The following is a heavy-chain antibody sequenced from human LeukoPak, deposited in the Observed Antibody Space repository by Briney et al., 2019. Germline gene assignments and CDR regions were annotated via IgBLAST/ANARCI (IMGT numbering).Heavy chain of an antibody. J-gene: IGHJ4*02. CDR3: ARVYSTPPYFDY. Sequence: ASVKVSCEASGYTFPSYGITWVRQAPGQGLEWMGWISAYNGNTNYAQKLQGRVTMTIDTSTNTAYMELRSLRSDDTAVYYCARVYSTPPYFDYWGQGTLVTVSS. CDR1: GYTFPSYG. V-gene: IGHV1-18*01. D-gene: IGHD4-23*01. CDR2: ISAYNGNT.